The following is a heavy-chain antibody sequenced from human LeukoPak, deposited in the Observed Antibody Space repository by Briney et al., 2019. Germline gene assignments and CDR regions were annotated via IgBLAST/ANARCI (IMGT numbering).Heavy chain of an antibody. CDR3: ARVRSYYYDSSGRRAFDI. CDR2: IYYSGST. V-gene: IGHV4-59*01. Sequence: SETLSLTCTVSGGYISSYSWSWIRQPPGKGLEWIGYIYYSGSTNYNPSLKSRVTIPVDTSKNQFSLKLSSVTAADTAVYYCARVRSYYYDSSGRRAFDIWGQGTMVTVSS. D-gene: IGHD3-22*01. CDR1: GGYISSYS. J-gene: IGHJ3*02.